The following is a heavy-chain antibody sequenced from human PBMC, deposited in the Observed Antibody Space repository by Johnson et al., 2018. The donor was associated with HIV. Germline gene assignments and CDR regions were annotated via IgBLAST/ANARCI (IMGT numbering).Heavy chain of an antibody. CDR1: GFTFSSYA. V-gene: IGHV3-30*04. Sequence: QVQLVESGGGLAQPGRSLRLSCAASGFTFSSYAMHWVRQAPGKGLEWVAVISYDGSNKYYADSVKGRFTISRDNSKNTLYLQMNTLKTEDTAVYYCTTLSLITMIVVVIDAFDIWGQGTMVTVSS. D-gene: IGHD3-22*01. CDR3: TTLSLITMIVVVIDAFDI. CDR2: ISYDGSNK. J-gene: IGHJ3*02.